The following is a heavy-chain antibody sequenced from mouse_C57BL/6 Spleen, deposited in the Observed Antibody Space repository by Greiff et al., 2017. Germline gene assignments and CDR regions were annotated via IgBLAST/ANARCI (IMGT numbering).Heavy chain of an antibody. J-gene: IGHJ3*01. CDR1: GFTFSSYA. CDR2: ISDGGSYT. CDR3: AREELGGRAY. Sequence: EVKLEESGGGLVKPGGSLKLSCAASGFTFSSYAMSWVRQTPEKRLEWVATISDGGSYTYYPDNVKGGFTISRDNAKNNRYLQMSHLKSEDTAMYYCAREELGGRAYWGQGTLVTVSA. D-gene: IGHD3-3*01. V-gene: IGHV5-4*01.